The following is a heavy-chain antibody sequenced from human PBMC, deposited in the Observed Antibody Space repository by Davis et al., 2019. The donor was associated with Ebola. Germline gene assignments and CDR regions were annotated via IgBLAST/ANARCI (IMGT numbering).Heavy chain of an antibody. V-gene: IGHV6-1*01. J-gene: IGHJ4*02. CDR2: TYYSSKWYK. D-gene: IGHD5-12*01. Sequence: PSETLSLTCDISGDSVSSNSGAWNWIRQSPSRGLEWLGRTYYSSKWYKDYAVSMKSRITINADTAKNQYSMQLNSVTPEDTAVYYCARGWLRTGFDYWGQGILVTVSS. CDR3: ARGWLRTGFDY. CDR1: GDSVSSNSGA.